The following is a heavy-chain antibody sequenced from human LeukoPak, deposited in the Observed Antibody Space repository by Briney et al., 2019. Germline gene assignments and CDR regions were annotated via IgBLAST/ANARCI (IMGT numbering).Heavy chain of an antibody. V-gene: IGHV3-23*01. J-gene: IGHJ4*02. CDR2: IAGGDEST. CDR3: ARGVYWSLDY. CDR1: GFIFNTNG. Sequence: GGSLRLSCAISGFIFNTNGMNWLRQSPGQGLEWLATIAGGDESTYYADSVKGRFAISRDNSKNTVFLHMNSLRVEDTAVYYCARGVYWSLDYWGQGTPVTVSS. D-gene: IGHD1-1*01.